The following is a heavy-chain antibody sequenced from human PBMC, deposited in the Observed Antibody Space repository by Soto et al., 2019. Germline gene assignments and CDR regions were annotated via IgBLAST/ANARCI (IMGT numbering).Heavy chain of an antibody. CDR2: INHSGST. CDR3: ARGRESVVAASFLDP. J-gene: IGHJ5*02. CDR1: GGSFSGYY. D-gene: IGHD2-15*01. V-gene: IGHV4-34*01. Sequence: PSETLSLTCAVYGGSFSGYYWSWIRQPPGKGLEWIGEINHSGSTNYNPSLKSRVTILVDTSKNQFSLKLSSVTAADTAVYYCARGRESVVAASFLDPWGQGTLVTVSS.